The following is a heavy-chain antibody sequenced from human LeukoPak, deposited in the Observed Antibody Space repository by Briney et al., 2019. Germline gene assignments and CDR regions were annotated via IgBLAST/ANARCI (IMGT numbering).Heavy chain of an antibody. V-gene: IGHV3-49*04. D-gene: IGHD4-17*01. Sequence: PGGSLRLSCTASGFTLGDYAMSWVRQAPGKGLERVGFIRSKAYGGTTEYAASVKGRFTISRDDSKSIAYLQMNSLKTEDTAVYYCTRDDYGDYRGFDYWGQGTLVTVSS. CDR3: TRDDYGDYRGFDY. J-gene: IGHJ4*02. CDR1: GFTLGDYA. CDR2: IRSKAYGGTT.